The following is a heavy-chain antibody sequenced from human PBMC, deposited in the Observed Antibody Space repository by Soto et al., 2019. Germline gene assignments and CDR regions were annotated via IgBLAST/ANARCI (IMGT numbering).Heavy chain of an antibody. CDR1: GFTFSSYG. D-gene: IGHD6-13*01. V-gene: IGHV3-33*06. CDR3: ANGAAAGYYYYYGMDV. CDR2: IWYDGSNK. J-gene: IGHJ6*02. Sequence: LGLSCASSGFTFSSYGMHWVRQAPGKGLEWVAVIWYDGSNKYYADSVKGRFTISRDNSKNTLYLQMNSLRAEDTAVYYCANGAAAGYYYYYGMDVWGQGTTVTVSS.